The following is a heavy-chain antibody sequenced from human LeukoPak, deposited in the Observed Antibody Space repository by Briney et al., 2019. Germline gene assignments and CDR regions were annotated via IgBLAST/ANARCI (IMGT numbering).Heavy chain of an antibody. CDR1: GGSISSSSYY. CDR3: ARDPSYGLDY. J-gene: IGHJ4*02. V-gene: IGHV4-39*07. D-gene: IGHD4-17*01. CDR2: IYYSGST. Sequence: SETLSLTCTVSGGSISSSSYYWGWIRQPPGKGLEWIGSIYYSGSTYYNPSLKSRVTISVDTSKNQFSLKLSSVTAADTAVYYCARDPSYGLDYWGQGTLVTVSS.